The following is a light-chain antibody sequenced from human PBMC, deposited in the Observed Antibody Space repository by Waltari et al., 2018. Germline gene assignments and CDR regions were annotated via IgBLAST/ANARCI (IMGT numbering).Light chain of an antibody. Sequence: QSALTQAASVSGSPGQSITISCTGTRYDIGGYTYVSWYQQHPGKAPKLMIFDVSNRLSGGSKRFAGSSSDSTASLTIAGLQPEDEAVYYCSSYISSAFVVFGGVTKLIVL. CDR1: RYDIGGYTY. CDR3: SSYISSAFVV. J-gene: IGLJ2*01. CDR2: DVS. V-gene: IGLV2-14*03.